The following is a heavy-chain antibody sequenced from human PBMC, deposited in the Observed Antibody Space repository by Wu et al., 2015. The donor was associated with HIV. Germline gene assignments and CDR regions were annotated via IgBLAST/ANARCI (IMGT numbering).Heavy chain of an antibody. V-gene: IGHV1-69*01. CDR1: GYTFTGYY. Sequence: QVQLVQSGAEVRKPGASVRVSCKTSGYTFTGYYIHWVRQAPGQGLEWMGGIIPIYRTANYVRKFQDRVRITADESTNTAYLELTNLRSDDTAVYFCAKIHSSGWFYFDSWGQGTLVAVSS. J-gene: IGHJ4*02. D-gene: IGHD6-19*01. CDR2: IIPIYRTA. CDR3: AKIHSSGWFYFDS.